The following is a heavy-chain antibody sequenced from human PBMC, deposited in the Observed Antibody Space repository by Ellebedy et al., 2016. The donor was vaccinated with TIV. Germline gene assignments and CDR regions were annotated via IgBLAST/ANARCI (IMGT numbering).Heavy chain of an antibody. CDR1: GYTFTSYG. CDR2: ISAFNGKT. CDR3: ARDRGSYAFDF. V-gene: IGHV1-18*01. J-gene: IGHJ4*02. D-gene: IGHD1-26*01. Sequence: AASVKVSCKASGYTFTSYGISWVRQAPGQGLEWMGWISAFNGKTNYAQKLQGRVTMTTDTSTSTVYMELRSLRSDDTAVYYCARDRGSYAFDFWGQGTLVTVSS.